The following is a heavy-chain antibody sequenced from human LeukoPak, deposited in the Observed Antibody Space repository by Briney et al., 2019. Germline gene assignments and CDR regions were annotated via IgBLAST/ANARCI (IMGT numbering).Heavy chain of an antibody. V-gene: IGHV4-39*07. J-gene: IGHJ5*02. CDR3: ARRIAAAAHNWFDP. D-gene: IGHD6-13*01. CDR1: GGSFNSRSYF. Sequence: SETLSLTCTVSGGSFNSRSYFWGWIRQPPGKGLEWIGSIYYGGDTYYKPSLKSRVTISVDTSKNQFSLKLSSVTAADTAVYYCARRIAAAAHNWFDPWGQGTLVTVSS. CDR2: IYYGGDT.